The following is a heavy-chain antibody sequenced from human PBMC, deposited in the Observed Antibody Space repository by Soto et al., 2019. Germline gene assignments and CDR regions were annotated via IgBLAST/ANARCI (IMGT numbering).Heavy chain of an antibody. CDR2: ISYGGSNK. D-gene: IGHD6-19*01. V-gene: IGHV3-30*03. CDR1: RFSFRSYG. J-gene: IGHJ4*02. Sequence: GGSLRLSCAASRFSFRSYGMHWVRQTPGKGLEWVAVISYGGSNKHYADSVKGRFTVSRDNTKSSLYLQMDSLRAEDTAVYHCASGRSNGWADYWGQGTLVTVSS. CDR3: ASGRSNGWADY.